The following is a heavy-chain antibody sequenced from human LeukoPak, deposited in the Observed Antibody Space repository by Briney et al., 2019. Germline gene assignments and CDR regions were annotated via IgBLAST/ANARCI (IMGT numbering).Heavy chain of an antibody. CDR2: ITSSGGTT. Sequence: TGGSLRLSCADSGFTFSSYWMSWVRQAPGKGLEWVSSITSSGGTTYYADSVKGRFTISRDNSKKMVYLQMNSLRADDTAIYYCAKDGVGSGWLEYWGQGTLVTVSS. J-gene: IGHJ4*02. CDR1: GFTFSSYW. D-gene: IGHD6-19*01. V-gene: IGHV3-23*01. CDR3: AKDGVGSGWLEY.